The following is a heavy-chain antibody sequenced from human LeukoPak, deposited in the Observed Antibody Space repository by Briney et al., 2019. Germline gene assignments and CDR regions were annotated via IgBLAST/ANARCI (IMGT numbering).Heavy chain of an antibody. Sequence: GGSLRLSCAASGFTFSRYWMHWVRQAPGKGLVWVSRINGDGSTTSYANSVKGGFTISRDNAKNTLYLQMNSLRAEDTAVYYCATGNYYDSRGYYTFGHWGQGTLVTVSS. CDR3: ATGNYYDSRGYYTFGH. D-gene: IGHD3-22*01. V-gene: IGHV3-74*01. CDR2: INGDGSTT. CDR1: GFTFSRYW. J-gene: IGHJ1*01.